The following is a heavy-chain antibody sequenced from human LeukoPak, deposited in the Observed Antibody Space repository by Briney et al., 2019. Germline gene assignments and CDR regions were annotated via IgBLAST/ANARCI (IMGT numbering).Heavy chain of an antibody. D-gene: IGHD6-6*01. CDR3: ARTAARRFDY. V-gene: IGHV1-24*01. CDR2: FDPEDGET. J-gene: IGHJ4*02. CDR1: GYTLTELS. Sequence: ASVKVSCKVSGYTLTELSMHWVRQAPGKGLERMGGFDPEDGETIYAQKFQGRVTMTRDTSTSTVYMELSSLRSDDTAVYYRARTAARRFDYWGQGTLVTVSS.